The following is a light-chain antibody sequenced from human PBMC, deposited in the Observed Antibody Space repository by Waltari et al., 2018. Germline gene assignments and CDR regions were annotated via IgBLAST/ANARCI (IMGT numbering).Light chain of an antibody. J-gene: IGKJ2*01. V-gene: IGKV4-1*01. CDR3: QQYYSTPPT. CDR2: WAS. CDR1: QSVLYSSNNKNY. Sequence: DIVMTQSPDSLAVSLGERATINCKSSQSVLYSSNNKNYLTWYQQKPGQPPKLLIYWASIRESGVPDRFRGSGSGTDFTLTISSLQAEDVAVYYCQQYYSTPPTFGQGTKLEIK.